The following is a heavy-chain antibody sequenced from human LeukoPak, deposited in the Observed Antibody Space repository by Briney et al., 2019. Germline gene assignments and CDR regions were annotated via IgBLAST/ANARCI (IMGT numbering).Heavy chain of an antibody. CDR3: ARDPGQNYYYYYYMDV. V-gene: IGHV3-64*01. CDR1: GFTFSSYA. Sequence: PGGSLRLSCAASGFTFSSYAMHWVRQAPGKGLEYVSAISSNGGSTYYANSVKGRFTISRDNSKNTLYLQMGSLRAEDMAVYYCARDPGQNYYYYYYMDVWGKGTTVTVSS. J-gene: IGHJ6*03. CDR2: ISSNGGST.